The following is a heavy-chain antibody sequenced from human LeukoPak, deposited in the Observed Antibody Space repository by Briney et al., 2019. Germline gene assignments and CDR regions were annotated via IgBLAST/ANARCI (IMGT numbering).Heavy chain of an antibody. CDR2: IIPIFGTT. Sequence: SVKVSCKASGGTFSSYAISWVRQAPAQGLEWMGGIIPIFGTTNYAQKLQGRVTITADKSTNTAYMELSSLRSEDTAVYYCARRKQQLAYWYFDLWGRGTLVTVSS. V-gene: IGHV1-69*06. D-gene: IGHD6-13*01. CDR3: ARRKQQLAYWYFDL. J-gene: IGHJ2*01. CDR1: GGTFSSYA.